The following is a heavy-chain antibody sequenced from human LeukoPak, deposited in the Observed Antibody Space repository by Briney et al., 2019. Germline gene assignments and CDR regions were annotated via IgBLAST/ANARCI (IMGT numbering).Heavy chain of an antibody. CDR3: ARDRSAYDYGDYVNWFDP. Sequence: ASVKVSCKASGYTFISYGISWVRQAPGQGLEWMGWISDYNGNTNYAQKLQGRVTMTTDTSTSTAYMELRSLRSDDTAVYYCARDRSAYDYGDYVNWFDPWGQGTLVTVSS. CDR1: GYTFISYG. CDR2: ISDYNGNT. D-gene: IGHD4-17*01. V-gene: IGHV1-18*01. J-gene: IGHJ5*02.